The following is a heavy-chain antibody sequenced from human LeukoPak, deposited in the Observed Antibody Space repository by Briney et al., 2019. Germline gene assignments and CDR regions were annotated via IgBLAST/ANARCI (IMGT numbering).Heavy chain of an antibody. Sequence: GGSLRLSCAASGFTFDDYAMHWVRQAPGKGLEWVSGISWNSGSIGYADSVKGRFTISRDNAKNSLYLQMNSLRAEDTALYYCAKDISSSGTYYFDYWGQGTLVTVSS. J-gene: IGHJ4*02. D-gene: IGHD3-22*01. V-gene: IGHV3-9*01. CDR3: AKDISSSGTYYFDY. CDR2: ISWNSGSI. CDR1: GFTFDDYA.